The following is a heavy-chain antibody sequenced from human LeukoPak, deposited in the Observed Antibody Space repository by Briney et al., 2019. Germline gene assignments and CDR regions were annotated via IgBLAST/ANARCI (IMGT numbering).Heavy chain of an antibody. CDR3: ARDRTSPWSALSI. Sequence: GGSLRLSCVASGFTLSSYGMNWVRKAPGKGLEWVSPVGAGGGDTFYSDSVKGRFTISRDNSKNTLFLQMNSLRAENTAMYHCARDRTSPWSALSIWGQGTMVTVSS. CDR1: GFTLSSYG. CDR2: VGAGGGDT. V-gene: IGHV3-23*01. D-gene: IGHD3-3*01. J-gene: IGHJ3*02.